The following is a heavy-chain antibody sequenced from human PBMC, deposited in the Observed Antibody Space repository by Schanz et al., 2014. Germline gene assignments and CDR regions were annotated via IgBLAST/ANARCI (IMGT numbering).Heavy chain of an antibody. CDR1: GFPFNEYG. CDR2: ISWNSSSI. CDR3: AGAVATIRADSFDI. D-gene: IGHD5-12*01. V-gene: IGHV3-9*01. Sequence: VQLLQSGGALVQPGGSLRLSCAASGFPFNEYGMLWVRQAPGKGLEWVSSISWNSSSIDYADSVKGRFTISRDNAKNSLYLQMNSLRAEDTAVYYCAGAVATIRADSFDIWGQGTMVAVSS. J-gene: IGHJ3*02.